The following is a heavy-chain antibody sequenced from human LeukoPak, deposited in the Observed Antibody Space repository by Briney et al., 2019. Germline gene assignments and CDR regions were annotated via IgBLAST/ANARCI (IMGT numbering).Heavy chain of an antibody. V-gene: IGHV4-39*01. D-gene: IGHD2-2*01. CDR1: GGSISSSSYY. CDR3: ARTYHRFYYYYMDV. CDR2: IYYSGST. Sequence: SETLSLTCTVSGGSISSSSYYWGWIRQPPGKGLEWIGSIYYSGSTYYNPSLKSRVTISVDTSKNQFSLKLSSVTAADTAVYYCARTYHRFYYYYMDVWGKGTTVTISS. J-gene: IGHJ6*03.